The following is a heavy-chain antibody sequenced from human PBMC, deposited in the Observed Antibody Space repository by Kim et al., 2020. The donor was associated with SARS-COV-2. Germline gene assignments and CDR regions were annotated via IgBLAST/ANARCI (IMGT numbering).Heavy chain of an antibody. D-gene: IGHD2-8*02. CDR2: INHAGNT. CDR3: ARVKFGTAGGPFDV. CDR1: GASFSDHY. Sequence: SETLSLTCAVSGASFSDHYWSWIRQHAGKGLEWIGDINHAGNTNYNPSLVNRVTISVATSKSEFSQRLNSVTAADTALYFCARVKFGTAGGPFDVWDQGT. J-gene: IGHJ3*01. V-gene: IGHV4-34*01.